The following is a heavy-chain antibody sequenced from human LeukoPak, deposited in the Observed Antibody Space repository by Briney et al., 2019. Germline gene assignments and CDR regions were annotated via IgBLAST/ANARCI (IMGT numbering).Heavy chain of an antibody. J-gene: IGHJ6*03. CDR3: ARVLRYCSGGNCYSGGLGYMDV. CDR1: GFTFSDYN. V-gene: IGHV3-11*01. D-gene: IGHD2-15*01. CDR2: ISRSGSTK. Sequence: GGSLRLSCAASGFTFSDYNMRWIRQAPGKGLEWVSSISRSGSTKYYADSVKGRFTISRDNAKNPLFLQMNSLRAEDTAVYYCARVLRYCSGGNCYSGGLGYMDVWGKGTTVTISS.